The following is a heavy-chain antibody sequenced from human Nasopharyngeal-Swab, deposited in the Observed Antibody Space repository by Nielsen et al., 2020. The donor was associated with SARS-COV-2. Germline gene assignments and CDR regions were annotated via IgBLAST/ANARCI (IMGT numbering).Heavy chain of an antibody. Sequence: LVKVSCKASGGTFSSYAISWVRQAPGQGLEWMGGIIPIFGTANYAQKFQGRVTITADKSTSTAYMELSSLRSEDTAVYYCARALNPYYYDSSGLFDYWGQGTLVTVSS. D-gene: IGHD3-22*01. J-gene: IGHJ4*02. V-gene: IGHV1-69*06. CDR1: GGTFSSYA. CDR3: ARALNPYYYDSSGLFDY. CDR2: IIPIFGTA.